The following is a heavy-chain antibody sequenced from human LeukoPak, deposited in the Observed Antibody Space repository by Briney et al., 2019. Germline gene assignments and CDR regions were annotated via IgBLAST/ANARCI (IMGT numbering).Heavy chain of an antibody. CDR2: IYTSGST. J-gene: IGHJ5*02. CDR1: GGSLSSYY. V-gene: IGHV4-4*07. CDR3: ARYSSSWYNWFDP. Sequence: SETLSLTCTVSGGSLSSYYWSWIRQPAGKGLEWVGRIYTSGSTNHNPSLKSRVTMSVDTSKSQFSLKLRSVTAADTAVYYCARYSSSWYNWFDPWGQGTLVTVSS. D-gene: IGHD6-13*01.